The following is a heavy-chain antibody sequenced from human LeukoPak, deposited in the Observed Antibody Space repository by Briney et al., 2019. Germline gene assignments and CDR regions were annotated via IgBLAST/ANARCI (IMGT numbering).Heavy chain of an antibody. V-gene: IGHV3-73*01. CDR1: GFTFSGSG. CDR3: AGDYNFLTGLNY. D-gene: IGHD3-9*01. J-gene: IGHJ4*02. CDR2: IGRQGDSDAT. Sequence: GGSLRLSCAASGFTFSGSGIHWVRQASGKGLEWLGRIGRQGDSDATRYAASLKGKFTISRVDSRNTAYLQMNSLKTEDTAVYYCAGDYNFLTGLNYWGQGTLATVSS.